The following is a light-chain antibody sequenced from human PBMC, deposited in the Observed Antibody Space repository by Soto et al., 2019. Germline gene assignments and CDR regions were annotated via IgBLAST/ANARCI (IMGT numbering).Light chain of an antibody. Sequence: IVLTQSPATLSLSPGERSTLSWRASQSVSSSYLAWYQQKPGQAPRLLIYGASNRATGTPARFSGGGSGTDFTLTISNLEPEDFAVYYCQQRSDWPWTFGQGTKVDIK. V-gene: IGKV3D-20*02. CDR2: GAS. CDR1: QSVSSSY. CDR3: QQRSDWPWT. J-gene: IGKJ1*01.